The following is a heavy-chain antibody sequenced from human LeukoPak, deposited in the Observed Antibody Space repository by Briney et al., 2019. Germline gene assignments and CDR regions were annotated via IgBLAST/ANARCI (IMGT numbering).Heavy chain of an antibody. CDR2: IYYSGST. CDR1: GGSIRSYY. V-gene: IGHV4-59*08. CDR3: ASGSYYFDY. Sequence: SETLSLTCTVSGGSIRSYYWSWIQQPPGKGLEWIWYIYYSGSTKYNPSLKSRATISVDTSKNQFSLKLNSVTAADTAVYYCASGSYYFDYWGQGTLVTVSS. D-gene: IGHD1-26*01. J-gene: IGHJ4*02.